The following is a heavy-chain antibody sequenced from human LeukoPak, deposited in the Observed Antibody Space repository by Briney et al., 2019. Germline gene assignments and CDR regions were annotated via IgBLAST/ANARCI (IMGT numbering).Heavy chain of an antibody. Sequence: SQTLSLTCAISGDSVSSNSAAWNWIRQSPSRGLEWLGRTYYRSKWYNDYAVSVKSRITINPDTSKNQFSLQLNSVTPEDTAVYYCARAEYSYGSFYYYYMDVWGKGTTVTVSS. CDR1: GDSVSSNSAA. CDR3: ARAEYSYGSFYYYYMDV. J-gene: IGHJ6*03. CDR2: TYYRSKWYN. D-gene: IGHD5-18*01. V-gene: IGHV6-1*01.